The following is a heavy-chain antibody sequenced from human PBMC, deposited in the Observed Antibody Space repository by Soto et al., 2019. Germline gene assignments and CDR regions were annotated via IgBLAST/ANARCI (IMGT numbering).Heavy chain of an antibody. Sequence: PSETLSLTCAVPGGSISSSNWWSWVRQPPGKGLEWIGEIYHSGSTNYNPSLKSRVTISVDKSKNQFSLKLSSVTAADTAVYYCARTYYGSGSSSHWGQGTLVTVSS. CDR2: IYHSGST. CDR3: ARTYYGSGSSSH. CDR1: GGSISSSNW. D-gene: IGHD3-10*01. V-gene: IGHV4-4*02. J-gene: IGHJ4*02.